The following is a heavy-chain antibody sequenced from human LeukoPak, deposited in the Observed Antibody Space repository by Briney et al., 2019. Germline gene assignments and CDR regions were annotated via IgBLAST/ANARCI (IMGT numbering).Heavy chain of an antibody. CDR2: IIPIFGTA. CDR1: GGTFSSYA. V-gene: IGHV1-69*06. D-gene: IGHD4-17*01. Sequence: PVKVSCKASGGTFSSYAISWVRQAPGQGLEWMGGIIPIFGTANYAQKFQGRVTINADKSTSTAYMELSSLRSEDTAVYYCARDLYGDYAPGVYWGQGTLVTVPS. CDR3: ARDLYGDYAPGVY. J-gene: IGHJ4*02.